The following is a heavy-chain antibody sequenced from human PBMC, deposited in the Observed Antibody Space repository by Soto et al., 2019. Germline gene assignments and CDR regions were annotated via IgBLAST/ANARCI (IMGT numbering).Heavy chain of an antibody. D-gene: IGHD5-18*01. CDR3: AKGIPDTGGYYYYSMDV. J-gene: IGHJ6*02. CDR2: ISGSGDIT. Sequence: RRLSCAASGFTFSSYAMGWVRQAPGKGLDWVSVISGSGDITYSADSVKGRFTISRDNSKSILYLQMNSLRGEDTAVYYCAKGIPDTGGYYYYSMDVWGQGTAVTVSS. CDR1: GFTFSSYA. V-gene: IGHV3-23*01.